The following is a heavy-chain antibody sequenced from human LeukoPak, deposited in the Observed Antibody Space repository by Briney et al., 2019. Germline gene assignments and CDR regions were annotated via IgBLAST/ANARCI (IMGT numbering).Heavy chain of an antibody. V-gene: IGHV3-23*01. CDR2: ISGSGGST. CDR3: AKRAVPGNAFFDN. CDR1: GFTFSGYA. J-gene: IGHJ4*02. Sequence: GGSLRLSCAASGFTFSGYAMSWVRQAPGKGLQSVSSISGSGGSTYYADSVKGRFTISRDNSKNTLFLQMNSLRAEDTAVYYCAKRAVPGNAFFDNWGQGNLVTVSS. D-gene: IGHD6-19*01.